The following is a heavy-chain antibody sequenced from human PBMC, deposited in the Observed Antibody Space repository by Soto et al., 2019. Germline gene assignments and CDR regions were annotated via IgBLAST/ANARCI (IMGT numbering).Heavy chain of an antibody. CDR3: AKFYCISTMCQAPAAKSTGGFEI. D-gene: IGHD2-2*01. V-gene: IGHV3-23*01. CDR1: GFTFSSYA. CDR2: ISGSGVST. Sequence: QLLESGGGLGHPGGSLRLSCAASGFTFSSYAMSWVRQAPGKGLEGVAAISGSGVSTYYADSVRGRSTISRDNSKKTVDLKLNSLRAEDTAVYYCAKFYCISTMCQAPAAKSTGGFEIWGQGTLVTVSS. J-gene: IGHJ3*02.